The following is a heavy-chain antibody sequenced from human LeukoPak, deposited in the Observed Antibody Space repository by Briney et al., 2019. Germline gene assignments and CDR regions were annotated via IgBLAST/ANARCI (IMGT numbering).Heavy chain of an antibody. CDR2: IYYSGST. J-gene: IGHJ4*02. Sequence: PSETLSLTCTVSGGSISSYYWSWIRQPPGKGLEWIGYIYYSGSTNYNPSLKSRVTISVDTSKNQFSLKLSSVTAANTAVYYCARGGYGKLDYWGQGTLVTVSS. V-gene: IGHV4-59*01. D-gene: IGHD2-15*01. CDR3: ARGGYGKLDY. CDR1: GGSISSYY.